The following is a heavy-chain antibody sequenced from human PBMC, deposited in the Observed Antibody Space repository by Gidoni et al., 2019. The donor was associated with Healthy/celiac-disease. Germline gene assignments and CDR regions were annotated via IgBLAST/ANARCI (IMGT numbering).Heavy chain of an antibody. J-gene: IGHJ4*02. CDR1: GFTFSSYS. D-gene: IGHD3-10*01. Sequence: EVQLVESGGGLVKPGGSLRLSCAASGFTFSSYSMNWVRQAPGKGLEWVSSISSSSSYIYYADSGKGRFTISRDNAKNSLYLQMNSRRAEDTAVYYCASAVRKQGSGSYYWGQGTLVTVSS. V-gene: IGHV3-21*01. CDR3: ASAVRKQGSGSYY. CDR2: ISSSSSYI.